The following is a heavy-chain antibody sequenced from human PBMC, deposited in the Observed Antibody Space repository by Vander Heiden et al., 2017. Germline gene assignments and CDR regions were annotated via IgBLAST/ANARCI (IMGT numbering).Heavy chain of an antibody. J-gene: IGHJ4*02. CDR3: ARGRIAAAGRSDY. CDR2: IYHSGST. D-gene: IGHD6-13*01. CDR1: GYSISSGYY. V-gene: IGHV4-38-2*01. Sequence: QVPLQESGPGLVKPSETPSLTCAVSGYSISSGYYWGWIRPPPGKGLEWIGSIYHSGSTYYNPSLKRRVTISVDTSKNQFSLKRSSVTAADTAVYYCARGRIAAAGRSDYWGQGTLVTVSS.